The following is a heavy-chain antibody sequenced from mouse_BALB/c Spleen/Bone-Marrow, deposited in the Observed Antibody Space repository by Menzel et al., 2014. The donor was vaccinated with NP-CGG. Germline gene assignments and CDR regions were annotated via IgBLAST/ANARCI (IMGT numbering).Heavy chain of an antibody. CDR2: IDPANGDT. J-gene: IGHJ3*01. Sequence: EVQLQQSGPELVKPSASVTLSCTASGFNIKDTYMHWVKQRPEQGLEWIGRIDPANGDTKYDPKFQGKATITADTSSNTAYLQLSSLTAEDTAVYYCAMDYYGSSLFAYWGQGTLVNVSA. CDR3: AMDYYGSSLFAY. D-gene: IGHD1-1*01. CDR1: GFNIKDTY. V-gene: IGHV14-3*02.